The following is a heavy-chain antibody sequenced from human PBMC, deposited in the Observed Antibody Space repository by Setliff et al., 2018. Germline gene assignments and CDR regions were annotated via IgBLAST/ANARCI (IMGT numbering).Heavy chain of an antibody. Sequence: GASVKVSCKASGYTFTSYGFSWVRQAPGQGLEWMGWISVYNGKTKYAQKLQGRVTMTTDTSTSTAYMELRSLRSDDTAVYYCAKDIYGSGSYAVGGYFDYWGQGTQVTVSS. V-gene: IGHV1-18*01. CDR2: ISVYNGKT. CDR3: AKDIYGSGSYAVGGYFDY. J-gene: IGHJ4*02. CDR1: GYTFTSYG. D-gene: IGHD3-10*01.